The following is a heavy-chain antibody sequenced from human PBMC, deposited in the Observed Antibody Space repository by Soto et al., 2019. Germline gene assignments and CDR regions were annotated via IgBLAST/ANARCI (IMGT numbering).Heavy chain of an antibody. CDR1: GYTFTSYG. CDR3: ARGGITIFGVANYYGMDV. D-gene: IGHD3-3*01. V-gene: IGHV1-18*04. J-gene: IGHJ6*02. Sequence: GASVKVSCKASGYTFTSYGISWVRQAPGQGLEWMGWISAYNGNTNYAQKLQGRVTMTTDTSTSTAYMELSRLRSDDTAVYYCARGGITIFGVANYYGMDVWGQGTTVTVSS. CDR2: ISAYNGNT.